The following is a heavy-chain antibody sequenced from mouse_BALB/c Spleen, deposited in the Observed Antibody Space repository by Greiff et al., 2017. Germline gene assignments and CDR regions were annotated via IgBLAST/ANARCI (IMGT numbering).Heavy chain of an antibody. Sequence: EVQLQESGAELVKPGASVKLSCTASGFNIKDTYMHWVKQRPEQGLEWIGRIDPANGNTKYDPKFQGKATITADTSSNTAYLQLSSLTSEDTAVYYCARGITTSTTWFAYWGQGTLVTVSA. J-gene: IGHJ3*01. V-gene: IGHV14-3*02. CDR2: IDPANGNT. CDR1: GFNIKDTY. D-gene: IGHD1-2*01. CDR3: ARGITTSTTWFAY.